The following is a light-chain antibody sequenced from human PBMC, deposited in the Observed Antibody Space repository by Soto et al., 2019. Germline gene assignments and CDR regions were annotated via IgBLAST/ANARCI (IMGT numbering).Light chain of an antibody. CDR1: QSVSRY. CDR2: GAS. CDR3: PQRSNWPPWT. J-gene: IGKJ1*01. V-gene: IGKV3-11*01. Sequence: IVLSEGPAIKTKSPGKRATLCCRASQSVSRYLAWDQQKPGEAPRLLSYGASKRATGIPARLSGRGSGTNFTLTIIILLPEAFSVYYSPQRSNWPPWTF.